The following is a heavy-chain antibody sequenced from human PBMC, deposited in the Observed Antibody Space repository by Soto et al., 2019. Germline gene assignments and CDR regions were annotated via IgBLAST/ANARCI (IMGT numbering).Heavy chain of an antibody. CDR2: ISTYNGNT. J-gene: IGHJ4*02. CDR1: GYTFTSYG. Sequence: QVQLVQSGAEVKKPGASVKVSCKASGYTFTSYGFSWVRQAPGQGLEWMGWISTYNGNTNYAQKFQGRVTMTTDTSTSTAYMELRSLGSDDTAVYYCAREATSFGSSGYWGQGTLVTVSS. D-gene: IGHD5-18*01. CDR3: AREATSFGSSGY. V-gene: IGHV1-18*01.